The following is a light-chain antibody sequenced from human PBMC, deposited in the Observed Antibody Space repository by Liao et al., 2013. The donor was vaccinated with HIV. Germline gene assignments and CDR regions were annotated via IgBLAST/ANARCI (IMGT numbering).Light chain of an antibody. CDR2: NDS. J-gene: IGLJ1*01. V-gene: IGLV3-21*04. Sequence: SYELTQPPSVSVAPGETARITCGGSNIGSKSVHWYQQKPGQAPVLVIYNDSDRPSGIPERFSGSNSGNTATLTISRVEAGDEADYYCQVWDSSSDRHYVFGTGTKVTVL. CDR3: QVWDSSSDRHYV. CDR1: NIGSKS.